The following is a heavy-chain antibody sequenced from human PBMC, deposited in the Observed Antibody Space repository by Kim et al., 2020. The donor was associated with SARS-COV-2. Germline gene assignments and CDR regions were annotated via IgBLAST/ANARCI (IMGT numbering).Heavy chain of an antibody. CDR3: AKAKLALDSSGLGDAFDI. V-gene: IGHV3-30*18. Sequence: GGSLRLSCAASGFTFSSYGMHWVRQAPGKGLEWVAVISYDGSNKYYADSVKGRFTISRDNSKNTLYLQMNSLRAEDTAVYYCAKAKLALDSSGLGDAFDIWGQGTMVTVSS. CDR1: GFTFSSYG. J-gene: IGHJ3*02. D-gene: IGHD3-22*01. CDR2: ISYDGSNK.